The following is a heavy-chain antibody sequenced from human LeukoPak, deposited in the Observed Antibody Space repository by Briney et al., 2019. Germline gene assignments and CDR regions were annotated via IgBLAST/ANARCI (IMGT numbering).Heavy chain of an antibody. CDR1: GGSFSGSY. D-gene: IGHD2-15*01. Sequence: SETLSLTCGVYGGSFSGSYWTWIRQPPGKGLEWIGEINHSGSTNYNPSLKSRVTISVDTSKNQFSLKLSSVTAADTAVYYCARPYCSGGSCSNWFDPWGQGTLVTVSS. CDR2: INHSGST. J-gene: IGHJ5*02. V-gene: IGHV4-34*01. CDR3: ARPYCSGGSCSNWFDP.